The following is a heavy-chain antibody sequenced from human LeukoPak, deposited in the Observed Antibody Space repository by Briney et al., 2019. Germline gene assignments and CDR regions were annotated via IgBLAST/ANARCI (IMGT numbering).Heavy chain of an antibody. Sequence: SETLSLTCTVSGGSISSYYWSWIRQPAGKGLEWIGRIYTSGSTNYNPSLKSRVTMSVDTSKNQFSLKLSSVTAADTAAYYCAREIDRIGLEPPTLFSHYYGMDVWGQGTTVTVSS. CDR3: AREIDRIGLEPPTLFSHYYGMDV. CDR1: GGSISSYY. D-gene: IGHD2-15*01. V-gene: IGHV4-4*07. CDR2: IYTSGST. J-gene: IGHJ6*02.